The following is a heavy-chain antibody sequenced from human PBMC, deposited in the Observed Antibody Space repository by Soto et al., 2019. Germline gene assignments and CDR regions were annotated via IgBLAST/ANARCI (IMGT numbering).Heavy chain of an antibody. V-gene: IGHV4-34*01. CDR3: ARGYTRYSSSLNWFDP. CDR2: INHSGST. Sequence: SETLSLTCAVYGGSFSGYYWSWIRQPPGKGLEWIGEINHSGSTNYNPSLKSRVTISVDTSKNQFSLKLSSVAAADTAVYYCARGYTRYSSSLNWFDPWGKGTLVTVSS. J-gene: IGHJ5*02. D-gene: IGHD6-13*01. CDR1: GGSFSGYY.